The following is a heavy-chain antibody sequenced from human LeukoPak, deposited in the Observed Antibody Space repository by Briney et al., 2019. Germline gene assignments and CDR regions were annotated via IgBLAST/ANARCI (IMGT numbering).Heavy chain of an antibody. V-gene: IGHV4-4*07. D-gene: IGHD3-22*01. CDR2: IYTSGST. Sequence: SETLSLTCTVSGGSISSYYWSWIRQPAGKGLEWIGRIYTSGSTNYNPSLKSRVTMSVDTSKNQFSLKLSSVTAADTAVYYCARDYYYDSSGYYFGPFDPWGQGTLVTASS. CDR1: GGSISSYY. CDR3: ARDYYYDSSGYYFGPFDP. J-gene: IGHJ5*02.